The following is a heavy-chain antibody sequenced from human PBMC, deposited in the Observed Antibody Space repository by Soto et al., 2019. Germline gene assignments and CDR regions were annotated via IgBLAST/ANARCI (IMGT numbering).Heavy chain of an antibody. CDR2: INSDGSSI. J-gene: IGHJ4*02. D-gene: IGHD4-17*01. CDR1: VFTFSSDW. CDR3: ARGLCYSDYEQDY. V-gene: IGHV3-74*01. Sequence: GGSLRPSYSASVFTFSSDWMHWVRQAPGRGLVWVPRINSDGSSISYADSVKGRFTISRDNATNTVYLQMKSLRDEDMAVCYCARGLCYSDYEQDYWGQGTLVTVSS.